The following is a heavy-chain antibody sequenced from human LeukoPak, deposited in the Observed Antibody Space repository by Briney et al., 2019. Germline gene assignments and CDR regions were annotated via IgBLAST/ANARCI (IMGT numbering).Heavy chain of an antibody. D-gene: IGHD2-2*03. V-gene: IGHV4-34*01. Sequence: SETLSLTCAVYGGSFSGYYWSWIRQPPGKGLEWIGEINHSGSTNYNPSLKSRVTISVDTSKNQFSLKLSSVTAADTAAYYCARLHFGYCSSTSCGYWGQGTLVTVSS. CDR2: INHSGST. CDR3: ARLHFGYCSSTSCGY. J-gene: IGHJ4*02. CDR1: GGSFSGYY.